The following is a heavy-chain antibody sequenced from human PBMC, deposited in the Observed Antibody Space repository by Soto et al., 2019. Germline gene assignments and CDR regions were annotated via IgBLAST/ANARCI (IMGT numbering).Heavy chain of an antibody. CDR3: ARLGSPLYYYYYGMDV. J-gene: IGHJ6*02. V-gene: IGHV5-51*01. CDR2: IYPGDSDT. D-gene: IGHD6-6*01. Sequence: PGESLKISGKGSGYSFTNYWIGWVRQMPGKGLEWMGIIYPGDSDTRYSPSFQGQVTISADKSITTAYLKWSSLKASDTAMYYCARLGSPLYYYYYGMDVWGQGTTVTVSS. CDR1: GYSFTNYW.